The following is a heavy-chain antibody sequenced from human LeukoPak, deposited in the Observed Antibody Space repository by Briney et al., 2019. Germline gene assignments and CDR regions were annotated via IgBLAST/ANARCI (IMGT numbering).Heavy chain of an antibody. CDR2: IYTSGST. J-gene: IGHJ6*02. V-gene: IGHV4-4*07. CDR1: GGSISSYY. D-gene: IGHD4-23*01. Sequence: SETLSLTCTVSGGSISSYYWSWIRQPAGKGLEWIGRIYTSGSTNYNPSLKSRVTMSVDTSKNQFSLKLSPVTAADTAVYYCAREREDYGGLYYYYGMDVWGQGTTVTVSS. CDR3: AREREDYGGLYYYYGMDV.